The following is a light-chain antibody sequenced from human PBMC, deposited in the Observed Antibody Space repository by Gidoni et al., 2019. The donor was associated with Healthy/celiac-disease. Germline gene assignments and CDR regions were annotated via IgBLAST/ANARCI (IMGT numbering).Light chain of an antibody. CDR3: QQYDNLQVT. CDR2: DAS. CDR1: QDISYY. Sequence: DIQMTQTPSSLPASVGDRVTITCRASQDISYYLNGYQQKPGKAPKLLIYDASNLETGVPARFSGSGSGTDFTFTISSLQPEDIATYYCQQYDNLQVTFGQGTKLEIK. V-gene: IGKV1-33*01. J-gene: IGKJ2*01.